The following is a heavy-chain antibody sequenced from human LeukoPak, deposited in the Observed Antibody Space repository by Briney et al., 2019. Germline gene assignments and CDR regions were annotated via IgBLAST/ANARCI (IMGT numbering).Heavy chain of an antibody. CDR1: GGTFSSYA. D-gene: IGHD2-2*01. V-gene: IGHV1-69*13. J-gene: IGHJ6*03. CDR3: ARVVPDDATGYYYYMDV. CDR2: IIPIFGTA. Sequence: GASVKVSCKASGGTFSSYAISWVRQAPGQGLEWMGGIIPIFGTANYAQKFQGRVTITADESTSTAYMELSGLRSEDTAVYYCARVVPDDATGYYYYMDVWGKGTTVTVSS.